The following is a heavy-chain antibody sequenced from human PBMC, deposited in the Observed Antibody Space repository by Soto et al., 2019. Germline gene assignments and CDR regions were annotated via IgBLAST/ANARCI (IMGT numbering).Heavy chain of an antibody. J-gene: IGHJ4*02. V-gene: IGHV3-53*01. Sequence: EVQLVESGGGLIQPGESLRLSCAASGFTVSISYMSWVRQAPGEGLEWVSTIYRDGSTYYADSVEGRFTISRDNSKTTQHLLINSLRAEDTVSYYAAGGKDSGWHESSDYWGQGTLVTVSS. CDR1: GFTVSISY. CDR3: AGGKDSGWHESSDY. D-gene: IGHD3-22*01. CDR2: IYRDGST.